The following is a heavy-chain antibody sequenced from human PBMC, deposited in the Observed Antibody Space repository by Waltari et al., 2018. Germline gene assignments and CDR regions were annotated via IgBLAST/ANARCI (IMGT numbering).Heavy chain of an antibody. CDR2: INTDGSSS. Sequence: EVQLVESGGGLVQPGGSLRLSCEASGFTLSSSYMHWVRQVPGKGVGWVSRINTDGSSSNYADSVKGRFTISRDNGKNTLYLQMNSLRAEDTAVYYCARDGGGNGYIHYWGQGTLVTVSS. J-gene: IGHJ4*02. V-gene: IGHV3-74*01. CDR1: GFTLSSSY. CDR3: ARDGGGNGYIHY. D-gene: IGHD3-16*01.